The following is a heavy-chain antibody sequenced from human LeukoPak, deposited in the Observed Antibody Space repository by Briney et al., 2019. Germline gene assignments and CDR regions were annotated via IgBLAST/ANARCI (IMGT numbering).Heavy chain of an antibody. D-gene: IGHD1-26*01. CDR1: GFTFSSYA. CDR2: ISGSGAST. V-gene: IGHV3-23*01. CDR3: ARDRVGATDYFDY. Sequence: GGSLRLSCAASGFTFSSYAMTWVRQAPGKGLEWVSGISGSGASTYFADSVKGRFTISRDNSKNTLYLQMDSLRAEDTAVYYCARDRVGATDYFDYWGQGTLVTVSS. J-gene: IGHJ4*02.